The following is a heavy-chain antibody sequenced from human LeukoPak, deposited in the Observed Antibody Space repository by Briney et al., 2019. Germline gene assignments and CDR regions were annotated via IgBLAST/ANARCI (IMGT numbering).Heavy chain of an antibody. Sequence: GGSLRLSCAASGFTFSSYGMHWVRQAPGKGLEWVAFIRYDGSNKYYADSVKGRFTISRDNAKNSLYLQMNSLRAEDTAVYYCARDYYYGSGSYYKAFDPWGQGTLVTVSS. D-gene: IGHD3-10*01. CDR1: GFTFSSYG. V-gene: IGHV3-30*02. CDR3: ARDYYYGSGSYYKAFDP. J-gene: IGHJ5*02. CDR2: IRYDGSNK.